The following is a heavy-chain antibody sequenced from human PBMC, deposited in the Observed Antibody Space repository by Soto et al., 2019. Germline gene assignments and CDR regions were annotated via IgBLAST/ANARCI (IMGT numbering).Heavy chain of an antibody. CDR3: AKDLVFGEHSTDFYFES. CDR2: ISWNSESI. D-gene: IGHD4-17*01. V-gene: IGHV3-9*01. CDR1: GFEFDDYA. Sequence: GGSLRLSCIGSGFEFDDYAMHWVRQAPGKGLEWVSGISWNSESIQYVDSVKGRFIISRDNAENSLYLQMNSLTSEDTAVYYCAKDLVFGEHSTDFYFESWGQGSQVTVSS. J-gene: IGHJ4*02.